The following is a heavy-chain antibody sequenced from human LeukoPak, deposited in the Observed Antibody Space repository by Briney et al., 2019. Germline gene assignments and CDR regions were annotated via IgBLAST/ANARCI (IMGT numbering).Heavy chain of an antibody. CDR3: ARDPYGMDV. J-gene: IGHJ6*02. V-gene: IGHV4-59*01. CDR1: GGSISSYY. Sequence: KPSETLSLTCTVSGGSISSYYWSWIRQPPGKGLGWIGYIYYSGSTNYNPSLKSRVTISVDTSKNQFSLKLSSVTAADTAVYYCARDPYGMDVWGQGTTVTVSS. CDR2: IYYSGST.